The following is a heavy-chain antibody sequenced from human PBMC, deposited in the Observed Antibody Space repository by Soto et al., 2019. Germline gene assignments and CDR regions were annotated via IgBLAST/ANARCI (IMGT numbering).Heavy chain of an antibody. CDR1: GVSITSHY. CDR3: TVGGAGHPLAY. D-gene: IGHD3-16*01. Sequence: SETLSLTCTVSGVSITSHYGTWIRQPPGKGLEWIGNIHYSGSTNYSPSLKGRVIISVDTSENQSSLKLSSVTTADTAVYYCTVGGAGHPLAYWGQGTLVTVSS. J-gene: IGHJ4*02. V-gene: IGHV4-59*11. CDR2: IHYSGST.